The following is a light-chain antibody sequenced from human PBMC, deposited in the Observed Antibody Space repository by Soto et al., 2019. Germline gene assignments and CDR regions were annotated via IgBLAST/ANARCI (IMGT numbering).Light chain of an antibody. CDR2: DAS. V-gene: IGKV3-11*01. CDR3: QQRTNWPPSIT. CDR1: QSVSSY. Sequence: EIVLTQSPATLSLSPGERATLSCRASQSVSSYLAWYQQKPGQAPRLLISDASNRATGIPARFSGSGSGTDFTLTISSLEPEDFAVYYCQQRTNWPPSITFCQGTRLEIK. J-gene: IGKJ5*01.